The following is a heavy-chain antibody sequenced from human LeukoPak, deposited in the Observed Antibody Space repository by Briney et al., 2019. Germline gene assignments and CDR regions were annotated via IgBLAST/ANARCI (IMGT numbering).Heavy chain of an antibody. Sequence: SETLSLTCNVSGGSIRGYYWSWIRQPPGKGLEWIGYIYSSGSTNYNPSLKTRVTISVDTSKNQFSLKLTSVTAADTAAYYCARVRAAAIPYYFDYWGQGTLVTVSS. D-gene: IGHD6-13*01. CDR3: ARVRAAAIPYYFDY. CDR2: IYSSGST. V-gene: IGHV4-59*12. CDR1: GGSIRGYY. J-gene: IGHJ4*02.